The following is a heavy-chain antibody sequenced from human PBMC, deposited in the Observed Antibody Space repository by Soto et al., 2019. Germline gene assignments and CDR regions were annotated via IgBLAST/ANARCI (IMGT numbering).Heavy chain of an antibody. CDR2: ISYDGSNK. CDR1: RFTFSIYG. D-gene: IGHD3-10*01. Sequence: PGGSLRLSCAASRFTFSIYGMHWVRQAPGKGLEWVAVISYDGSNKYYTDSVKGRFTISRENAKNTLYLQMNSLRAGDTAVYYCARGTPYGSGSYLDYWGQGTLVTVSS. CDR3: ARGTPYGSGSYLDY. V-gene: IGHV3-30*03. J-gene: IGHJ4*02.